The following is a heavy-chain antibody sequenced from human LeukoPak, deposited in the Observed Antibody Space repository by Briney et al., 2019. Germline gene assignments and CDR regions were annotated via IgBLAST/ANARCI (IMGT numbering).Heavy chain of an antibody. CDR3: ARLSSGWYPDY. D-gene: IGHD6-19*01. CDR1: GGSISSYY. V-gene: IGHV4-59*08. CDR2: IYYSGST. J-gene: IGHJ4*02. Sequence: PSETLSLTCTVSGGSISSYYWSWIRQPPGKGLEWIGYIYYSGSTNYNPSLKSRVTISVDTSKNQFSLKLSSVTAADTAVYYCARLSSGWYPDYWGQGTLVTASS.